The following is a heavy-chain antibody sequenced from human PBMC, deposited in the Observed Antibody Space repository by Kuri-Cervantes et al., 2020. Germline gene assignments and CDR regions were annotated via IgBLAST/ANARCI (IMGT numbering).Heavy chain of an antibody. V-gene: IGHV4-59*12. D-gene: IGHD2-21*02. CDR1: GGSLSGYY. Sequence: SETLSLTCTVSGGSLSGYYWSWIRQPPGKALEWIGYIYYSGSTNYNPSLKSRVTISVDKSKNQFSLKLSSVTAADTAVYYCARSAVTGAFDYWGQGTLVTVSS. J-gene: IGHJ4*02. CDR2: IYYSGST. CDR3: ARSAVTGAFDY.